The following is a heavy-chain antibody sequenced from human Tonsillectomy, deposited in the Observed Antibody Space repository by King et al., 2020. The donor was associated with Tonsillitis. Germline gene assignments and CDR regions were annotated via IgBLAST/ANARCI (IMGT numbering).Heavy chain of an antibody. CDR3: SKDGGSYYGYFDL. V-gene: IGHV3-9*01. CDR1: GFTFDDYA. Sequence: VQLVESGGGLVQPGRSLRLSCAASGFTFDDYAMHWVRQATGKGLEWVSGISWNSGIIGYADSVKGRFTISRDSAENSLYLQMNSLRAEDTALYYCSKDGGSYYGYFDLWGGGTLVTVSS. J-gene: IGHJ2*01. CDR2: ISWNSGII. D-gene: IGHD1-26*01.